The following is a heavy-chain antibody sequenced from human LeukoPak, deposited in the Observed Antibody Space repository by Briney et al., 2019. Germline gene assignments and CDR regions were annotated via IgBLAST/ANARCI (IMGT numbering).Heavy chain of an antibody. Sequence: SETLSLTCIVSGGSISTSAYYWGWIRQPPGEGLQWIGSIYYSGNTYYNPSLKSRVTMSVDTSKNQFSLKLNSVTAADTAVYYCARGRPYSGGYHLDYWGQGTLVTVSA. CDR1: GGSISTSAYY. V-gene: IGHV4-39*02. CDR2: IYYSGNT. J-gene: IGHJ4*02. D-gene: IGHD1-26*01. CDR3: ARGRPYSGGYHLDY.